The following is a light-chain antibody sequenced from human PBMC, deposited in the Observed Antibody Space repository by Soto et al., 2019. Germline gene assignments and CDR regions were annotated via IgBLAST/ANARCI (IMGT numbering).Light chain of an antibody. CDR3: QQYYYTPYT. CDR1: QTVLFSSNNKNY. J-gene: IGKJ2*01. CDR2: WAS. Sequence: DIVMTQSPDSLAVSLGERATINCKSSQTVLFSSNNKNYLAWYQQKPRQPPKLLIYWASTRESGVPDRFSGSGSGTEFTLTINSLQAEDVALYYCQQYYYTPYTFGQGTKLEIK. V-gene: IGKV4-1*01.